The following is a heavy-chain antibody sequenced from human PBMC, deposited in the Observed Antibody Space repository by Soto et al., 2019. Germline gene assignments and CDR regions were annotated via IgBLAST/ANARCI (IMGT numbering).Heavy chain of an antibody. V-gene: IGHV4-34*01. CDR3: AREGAARPPDNQYYYYMDV. CDR1: GGSFSGYY. CDR2: INHSGST. J-gene: IGHJ6*03. D-gene: IGHD6-6*01. Sequence: NPSETLSLTCAVYGGSFSGYYWSWIRQPPGKGLEWIGEINHSGSTNYNPSLKSRVTISVDTSKNQFSLKLSSVTAADTAVYYCAREGAARPPDNQYYYYMDVWGKGTTVTVSS.